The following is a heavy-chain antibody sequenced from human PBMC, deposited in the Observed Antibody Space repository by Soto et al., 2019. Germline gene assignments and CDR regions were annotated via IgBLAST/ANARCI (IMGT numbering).Heavy chain of an antibody. Sequence: SETLSLTCTVSGGSISSGGYYWSWIRQHPGKGLEWIGYIYYSGSTYYNPSLKSRVTISVDTSKNQFSLKLSSVTAADTAVYYCARTPRSLAFYYYYYMDVWGKGTTVTVSS. J-gene: IGHJ6*03. V-gene: IGHV4-31*03. CDR3: ARTPRSLAFYYYYYMDV. CDR2: IYYSGST. CDR1: GGSISSGGYY.